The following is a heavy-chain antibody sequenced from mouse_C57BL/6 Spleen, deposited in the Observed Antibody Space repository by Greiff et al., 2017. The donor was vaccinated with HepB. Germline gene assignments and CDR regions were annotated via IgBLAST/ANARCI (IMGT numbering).Heavy chain of an antibody. CDR3: ARDANYGSSYFDY. CDR2: ISDGGSYT. J-gene: IGHJ2*01. V-gene: IGHV5-4*01. Sequence: EVQLVESGGGLVKPGGSLKLSCAASGFTFSSYAMSWVRQTPEKRLEWVATISDGGSYTYYPDNVKGRFTISRDNAKNNLYLQMGHLKSEDTAMYYCARDANYGSSYFDYWGQGTTLTVSS. D-gene: IGHD1-1*01. CDR1: GFTFSSYA.